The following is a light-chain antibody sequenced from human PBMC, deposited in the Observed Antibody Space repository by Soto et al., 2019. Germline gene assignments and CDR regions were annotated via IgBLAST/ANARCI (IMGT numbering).Light chain of an antibody. CDR2: EAS. V-gene: IGKV1-33*01. CDR1: HDIPRY. CDR3: QKCDYLPM. J-gene: IGKJ3*01. Sequence: IQMTQSPSSLSASVGDRVTITCQASHDIPRYLNWYQHKPGKDPKLLIYEASMWEAGVPSRFSGSGAGTDFTFTSSSLQPEDVATYYCQKCDYLPMFGPGTTVDLK.